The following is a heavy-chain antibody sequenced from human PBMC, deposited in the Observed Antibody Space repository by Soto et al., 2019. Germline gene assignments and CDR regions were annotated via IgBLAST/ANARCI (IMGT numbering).Heavy chain of an antibody. CDR1: GFTFSSYG. CDR2: IWYDGSNK. Sequence: QVQLVESGGGVVQPGRSLRLSCAASGFTFSSYGMHWVRQAPGKGLEWVAVIWYDGSNKYYADSVKGRFTISRDNSKNTRYLQMNSLRAEDTAVYYCARDRGAGAFDIWGQGTMVTVSS. V-gene: IGHV3-33*01. D-gene: IGHD1-26*01. CDR3: ARDRGAGAFDI. J-gene: IGHJ3*02.